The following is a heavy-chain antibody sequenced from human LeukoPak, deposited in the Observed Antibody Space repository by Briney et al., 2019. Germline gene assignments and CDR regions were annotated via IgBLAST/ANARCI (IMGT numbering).Heavy chain of an antibody. J-gene: IGHJ3*02. V-gene: IGHV3-33*06. Sequence: GSLRLSCAASGFTFSSYGMHWVRQAPGKGLEWVAVIWYDGSNKYYADSVKGRFTISRDNSKNTLYLQMNSLRAEDTAVYYCAKVMGAAGADAFDIWGQGTMVTVSS. CDR2: IWYDGSNK. D-gene: IGHD6-13*01. CDR1: GFTFSSYG. CDR3: AKVMGAAGADAFDI.